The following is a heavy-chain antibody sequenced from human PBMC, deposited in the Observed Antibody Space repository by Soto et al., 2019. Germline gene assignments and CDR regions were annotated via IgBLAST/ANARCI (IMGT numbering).Heavy chain of an antibody. CDR3: ARVTVTAHYYYYGMDV. CDR1: GYTFTSYG. CDR2: ISAYNGNT. D-gene: IGHD5-18*01. J-gene: IGHJ6*02. V-gene: IGHV1-18*01. Sequence: QVQLVQSGAEVKKPGASVKVSCKASGYTFTSYGISWVRQAPGQGLEWMGWISAYNGNTNYAQKLQGIVTMTTDTSTSTAYMELRSLRSDDTAVYYCARVTVTAHYYYYGMDVWGQGTTVTVSS.